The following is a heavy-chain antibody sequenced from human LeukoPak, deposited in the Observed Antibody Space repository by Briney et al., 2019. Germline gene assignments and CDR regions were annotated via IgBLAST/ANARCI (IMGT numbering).Heavy chain of an antibody. V-gene: IGHV4-39*02. CDR2: IFYSGNT. D-gene: IGHD1-26*01. CDR3: ARDSQLGHGLRYYYYMDV. Sequence: KSSETLSLTCTVSGGSISSSSYYWGWIRQPPGKGLEWIGSIFYSGNTYYNPSLKSRVTISVDTSKNQFSLKLNSVTAADTAVYYCARDSQLGHGLRYYYYMDVWGKGTTVTVSS. CDR1: GGSISSSSYY. J-gene: IGHJ6*03.